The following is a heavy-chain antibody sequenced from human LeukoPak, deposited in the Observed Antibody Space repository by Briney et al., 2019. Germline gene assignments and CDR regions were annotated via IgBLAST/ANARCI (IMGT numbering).Heavy chain of an antibody. CDR1: GFTFSSYA. Sequence: PGGSPRLSCAASGFTFSSYAMSWVRQAPGKGLEWVSAISGSGGSTYYADSVKGRFTISRDNSKNTLYLQMNSLRAEDTAVYYCAKDRIRYSSSWYGEDYWGQGTLVTVSS. CDR3: AKDRIRYSSSWYGEDY. J-gene: IGHJ4*02. D-gene: IGHD6-13*01. CDR2: ISGSGGST. V-gene: IGHV3-23*01.